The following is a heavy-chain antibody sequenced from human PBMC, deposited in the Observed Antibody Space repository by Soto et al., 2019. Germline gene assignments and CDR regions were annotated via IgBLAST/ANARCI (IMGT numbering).Heavy chain of an antibody. J-gene: IGHJ5*02. D-gene: IGHD2-2*01. V-gene: IGHV2-5*02. Sequence: SGPTLVNPTQTLTLTCTCSGFSLSTSGVGVGWIRQPPGKALEWLALIYWDDDKWYSPSLKSRLTNTKDTSKNQVVLTMTNMDPVDTATYYCALQDIVLVPAAKRLVGNWFDPWGQGTLVTVSS. CDR2: IYWDDDK. CDR1: GFSLSTSGVG. CDR3: ALQDIVLVPAAKRLVGNWFDP.